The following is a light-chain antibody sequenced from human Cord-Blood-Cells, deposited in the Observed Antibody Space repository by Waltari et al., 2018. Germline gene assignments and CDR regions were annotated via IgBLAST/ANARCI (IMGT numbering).Light chain of an antibody. V-gene: IGKV4-1*01. J-gene: IGKJ5*01. Sequence: DIVMPQSPDSLAVSLGARATINCKSSQSVLYSSNNKNYLAWYQQKPGQPPKRLIYWASTRESGVPDRFSGSGSGTDFTLTISSLQAEDVAVYYCQQYYSTITFGQGTRLEIK. CDR3: QQYYSTIT. CDR2: WAS. CDR1: QSVLYSSNNKNY.